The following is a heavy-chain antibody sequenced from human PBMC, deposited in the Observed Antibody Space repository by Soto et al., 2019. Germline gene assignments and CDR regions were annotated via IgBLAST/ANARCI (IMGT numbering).Heavy chain of an antibody. CDR3: AREIMPLTNDWYFDL. Sequence: VQLVESGPGLVKPSETLSLTCTVSGGSISGGVHSWSWIRQPPGKGLEWIGHIFDSGSTYYNPSLKSRLTISVDTSKNQFSLRLSSVTAADTAVYYCAREIMPLTNDWYFDLWGRGTLVTVSS. J-gene: IGHJ2*01. D-gene: IGHD2-8*01. V-gene: IGHV4-30-4*01. CDR2: IFDSGST. CDR1: GGSISGGVHS.